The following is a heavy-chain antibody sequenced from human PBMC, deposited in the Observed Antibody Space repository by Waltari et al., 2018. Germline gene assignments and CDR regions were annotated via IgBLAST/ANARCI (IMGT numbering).Heavy chain of an antibody. J-gene: IGHJ4*02. CDR3: ATGTAMVTADY. CDR1: GYTLTSYD. V-gene: IGHV1-8*01. D-gene: IGHD5-18*01. CDR2: INPNQGNT. Sequence: QVQLVQSGAEVKKPGASVKVSCKASGYTLTSYDINWVRQATGPGLEWMGWINPNQGNTGHAQKFQGRVTITRNNSISTAYMELSSLRSEDTAVYYCATGTAMVTADYWGQGTLVTVSS.